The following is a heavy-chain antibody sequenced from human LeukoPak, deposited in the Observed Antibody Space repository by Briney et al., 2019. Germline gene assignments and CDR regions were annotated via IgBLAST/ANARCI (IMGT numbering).Heavy chain of an antibody. D-gene: IGHD6-19*01. CDR1: GDTFIGYY. CDR3: ARVAITVAGRLDQRLGMRYYFDY. J-gene: IGHJ4*02. Sequence: ASVKVSCKASGDTFIGYYMHWVRQAPGQGLEWMGWINPKSGGTDYAQKFQGRVTMTRHTSISTAYMELYRLKSDDTATYYCARVAITVAGRLDQRLGMRYYFDYWGQGTLVTVSS. CDR2: INPKSGGT. V-gene: IGHV1-2*02.